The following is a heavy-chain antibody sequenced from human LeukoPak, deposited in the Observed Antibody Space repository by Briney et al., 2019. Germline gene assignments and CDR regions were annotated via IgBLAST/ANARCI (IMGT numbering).Heavy chain of an antibody. CDR1: VGSISSSY. D-gene: IGHD3-10*01. V-gene: IGHV4-4*07. Sequence: SETLSLTCTVSVGSISSSYCSWIRQPAGKGLEWIGRIYTTGSTDSTDFNPSLKSRVTMSVDTSKNQFSLKLGSVTAADTAVYYCAGFGAGSYYWGQGTLVTVSS. CDR3: AGFGAGSYY. J-gene: IGHJ4*02. CDR2: IYTTGSTDST.